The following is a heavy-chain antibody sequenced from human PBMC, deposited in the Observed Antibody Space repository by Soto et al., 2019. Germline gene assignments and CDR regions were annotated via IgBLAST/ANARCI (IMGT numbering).Heavy chain of an antibody. CDR2: IYSGST. D-gene: IGHD3-10*01. J-gene: IGHJ4*02. CDR1: GYSITSDYY. CDR3: AKKGYYPSGKINLLDS. Sequence: PSETLSLTCAVSGYSITSDYYWGWIRQPPGKGLEWIGSIYSGSTYYNPSLKSRVTISVDTSMNQSSLRLTSVTAADTAMYYCAKKGYYPSGKINLLDSWGQGTLVTVSS. V-gene: IGHV4-38-2*01.